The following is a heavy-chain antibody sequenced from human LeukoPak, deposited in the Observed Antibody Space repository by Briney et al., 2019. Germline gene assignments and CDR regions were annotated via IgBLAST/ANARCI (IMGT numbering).Heavy chain of an antibody. D-gene: IGHD3-10*01. CDR2: ISSSSSHI. J-gene: IGHJ5*02. Sequence: GGSLRLSCAASGFTFSSYSMNWVRQAPGKGLEWVSSISSSSSHIYYADSVKGRFTISRDNAKNSLYLQMNSLRAEDTAVYYCASETYYGSGSYSAYNWFDPWGQGTLVTVSS. CDR1: GFTFSSYS. CDR3: ASETYYGSGSYSAYNWFDP. V-gene: IGHV3-21*01.